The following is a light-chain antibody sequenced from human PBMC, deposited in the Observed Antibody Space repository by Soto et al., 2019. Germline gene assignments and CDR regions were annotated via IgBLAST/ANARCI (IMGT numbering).Light chain of an antibody. J-gene: IGKJ5*01. Sequence: EIVLPQSPATLSLSPGERATLSCRASQSVSSYLAWYQQKPGQAPRLLIYDASNRASGIPARFSGSGSGTDFTLTISRLEPEDSAVYYCQQRHMWPITFGQGTRLE. CDR3: QQRHMWPIT. CDR2: DAS. CDR1: QSVSSY. V-gene: IGKV3-11*01.